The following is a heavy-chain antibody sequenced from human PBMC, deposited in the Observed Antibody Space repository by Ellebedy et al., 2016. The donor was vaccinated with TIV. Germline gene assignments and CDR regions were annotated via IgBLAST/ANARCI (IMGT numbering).Heavy chain of an antibody. CDR2: IGGSGDHA. CDR3: AKEHDNGYSPLGN. CDR1: GFSFSGNT. V-gene: IGHV3-23*01. J-gene: IGHJ4*02. D-gene: IGHD5-24*01. Sequence: GESLKISXAGSGFSFSGNTLTWVRQTPRKGLEYVAAIGGSGDHAYYAGSVKGRFTISRGNSMNTVSLHMEGLRVNDSAIYYCAKEHDNGYSPLGNWGQGAQVTVSS.